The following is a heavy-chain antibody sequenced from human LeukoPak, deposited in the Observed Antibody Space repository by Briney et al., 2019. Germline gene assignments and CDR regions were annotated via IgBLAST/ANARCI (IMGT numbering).Heavy chain of an antibody. J-gene: IGHJ4*02. CDR1: AFTFSSNW. V-gene: IGHV3-7*01. CDR3: ARYSSSWLFDY. D-gene: IGHD6-13*01. CDR2: IKQDGSEK. Sequence: PGGYLRRSCAASAFTFSSNWMSWVRQAPGKGLEWVANIKQDGSEKYYVDSVKGRFTISRDNAKNSLYLQMNSLRAEETAVYYCARYSSSWLFDYWGQGTLVTVSS.